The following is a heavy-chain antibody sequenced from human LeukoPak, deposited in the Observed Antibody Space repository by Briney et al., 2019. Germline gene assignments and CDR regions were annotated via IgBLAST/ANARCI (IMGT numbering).Heavy chain of an antibody. V-gene: IGHV1-8*01. CDR2: MNPNSGNT. CDR3: ARGRRSYYDFWSGYYETFDY. D-gene: IGHD3-3*01. CDR1: GYTFTSYD. Sequence: ASVKVSCKASGYTFTSYDINWVRQATGQGLEWMGWMNPNSGNTGYAQKFQGRVTMTRNTSISTAYMELSSLRSEDRAVYYCARGRRSYYDFWSGYYETFDYWGQGTLVTVSS. J-gene: IGHJ4*02.